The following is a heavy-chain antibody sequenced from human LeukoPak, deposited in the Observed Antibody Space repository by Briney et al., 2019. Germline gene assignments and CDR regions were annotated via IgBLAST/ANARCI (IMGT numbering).Heavy chain of an antibody. Sequence: GGSLRLSCAASGFTFSSYWMHWVRQAPGKGLVWVSRINSDGSSTSYADSVKGRFTISRDNAKNTLYLQMNSLRAEDTAVYYCAGDYYGSGTKPFDYWGQGTLVTVSS. CDR1: GFTFSSYW. V-gene: IGHV3-74*01. CDR2: INSDGSST. J-gene: IGHJ4*02. D-gene: IGHD3-10*01. CDR3: AGDYYGSGTKPFDY.